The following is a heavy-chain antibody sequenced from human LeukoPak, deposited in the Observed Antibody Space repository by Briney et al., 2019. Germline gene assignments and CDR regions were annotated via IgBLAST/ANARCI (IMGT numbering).Heavy chain of an antibody. CDR1: GFTFDDYA. J-gene: IGHJ6*03. D-gene: IGHD6-13*01. V-gene: IGHV3-9*01. Sequence: GGSLRLSCAASGFTFDDYAMHWVRHAPGKGLEWVSGINWNGGNIGYADSVKGRFTISRDNAKNSLYLQMNSLRAEDTALYYCAKDIAAAGTSGGYMDVWGKGTTVIISS. CDR3: AKDIAAAGTSGGYMDV. CDR2: INWNGGNI.